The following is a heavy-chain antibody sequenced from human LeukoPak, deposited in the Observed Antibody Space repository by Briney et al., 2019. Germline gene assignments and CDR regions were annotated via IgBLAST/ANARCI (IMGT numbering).Heavy chain of an antibody. CDR3: ARSRALPPFVVVTAPRGYYYGMDV. J-gene: IGHJ6*02. V-gene: IGHV4-59*01. CDR1: GGSISSYY. D-gene: IGHD2-21*02. Sequence: SETLSLTCAVSGGSISSYYWSWIRQSPGRGLEYIGHIYYNGRTDYNPSLKSRVTISVDTSRNQFSLKLSSVTAADTAVYYCARSRALPPFVVVTAPRGYYYGMDVWGQGTTVTVSS. CDR2: IYYNGRT.